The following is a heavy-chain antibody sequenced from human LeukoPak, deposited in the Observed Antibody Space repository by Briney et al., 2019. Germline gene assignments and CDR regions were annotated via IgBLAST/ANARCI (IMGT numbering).Heavy chain of an antibody. CDR1: GFAFSSYD. V-gene: IGHV3-30*18. CDR2: ISSDGSHK. J-gene: IGHJ4*02. Sequence: PGGSLRLSCAASGFAFSSYDMHWVRQAPGKGLEWVAAISSDGSHKYYADSVKGRFTISRDNSKSTLYLQMSSLRPEDTAVYYCAKAPTMAAADYWGQGTLATVSS. CDR3: AKAPTMAAADY. D-gene: IGHD6-13*01.